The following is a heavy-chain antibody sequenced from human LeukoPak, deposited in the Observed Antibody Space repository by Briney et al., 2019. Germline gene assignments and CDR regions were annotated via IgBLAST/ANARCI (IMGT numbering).Heavy chain of an antibody. Sequence: PGGSLRLSCAASGFTFSSYSMNWVRQAPGKGLEWVSSISSSSSYIYYADSVKGRFTISRDNAKNSLYLQMNSLRAEDTAVYYCARDPPGCTSCHFDYWGQGTLVTVSS. CDR2: ISSSSSYI. CDR3: ARDPPGCTSCHFDY. J-gene: IGHJ4*02. D-gene: IGHD2-2*01. V-gene: IGHV3-21*01. CDR1: GFTFSSYS.